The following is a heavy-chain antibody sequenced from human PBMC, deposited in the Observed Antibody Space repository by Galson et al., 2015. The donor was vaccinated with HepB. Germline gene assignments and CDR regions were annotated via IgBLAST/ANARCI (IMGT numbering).Heavy chain of an antibody. V-gene: IGHV3-30*18. CDR2: ISYDGSNK. CDR3: AKDLGGIAAAGGPGDAFDI. Sequence: SLRLSCAASGFTFSSYGMHWVRQAPGKGLEWVAVISYDGSNKYYADSVKGRFTISRDNSKNTLYLQMNSLRAEDTAVYYCAKDLGGIAAAGGPGDAFDIWGQGTMVAVSS. CDR1: GFTFSSYG. J-gene: IGHJ3*02. D-gene: IGHD6-13*01.